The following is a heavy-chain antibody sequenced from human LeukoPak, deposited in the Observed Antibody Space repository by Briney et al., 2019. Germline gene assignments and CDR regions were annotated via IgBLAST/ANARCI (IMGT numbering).Heavy chain of an antibody. Sequence: GGSLRLSCAASGFTFSSYAMSWVRQAPGKGLEWVSGINWNGGSTGYADSVKGRFTISRDNAKNSLYLQMNSLRAEDTALYHCARDIRRFLEWYHGMDVWGKGTTVTVSS. CDR3: ARDIRRFLEWYHGMDV. D-gene: IGHD3-3*01. CDR2: INWNGGST. V-gene: IGHV3-20*01. CDR1: GFTFSSYA. J-gene: IGHJ6*04.